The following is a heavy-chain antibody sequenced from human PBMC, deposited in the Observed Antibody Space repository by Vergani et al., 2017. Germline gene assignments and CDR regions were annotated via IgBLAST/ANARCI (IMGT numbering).Heavy chain of an antibody. Sequence: QVQLQQWGAGLLKPSETLSLTCAVYGGSFSGYYWSWIRQPPGKGLEWIGEINHSGSTNYNPSLKSRVTISVDTSKNQFSLKLSSVTAADTAVYYCARSALEWSTYRFDPWGQGTLVTVSS. D-gene: IGHD3-3*01. V-gene: IGHV4-34*01. CDR3: ARSALEWSTYRFDP. J-gene: IGHJ5*02. CDR1: GGSFSGYY. CDR2: INHSGST.